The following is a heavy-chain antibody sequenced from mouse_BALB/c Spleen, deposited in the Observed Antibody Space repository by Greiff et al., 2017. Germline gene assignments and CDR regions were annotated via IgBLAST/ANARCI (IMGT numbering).Heavy chain of an antibody. V-gene: IGHV5-17*02. CDR3: ARSPTTALYYYAMDY. Sequence: EVQRVESGGGLVQPGGSRKLSCAASGFTFSSFGMHWVRQAPEKGLEWVAYISSGSSTIYYADTVKGRFTISRDNPKNPLFLQMTSLRSEDTAMYYCARSPTTALYYYAMDYWGQGTSVTVSS. CDR2: ISSGSSTI. J-gene: IGHJ4*01. CDR1: GFTFSSFG. D-gene: IGHD1-2*01.